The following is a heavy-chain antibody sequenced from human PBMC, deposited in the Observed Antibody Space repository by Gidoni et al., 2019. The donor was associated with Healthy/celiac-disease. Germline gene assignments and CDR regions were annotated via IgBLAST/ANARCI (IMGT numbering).Heavy chain of an antibody. V-gene: IGHV3-30-3*01. D-gene: IGHD3-10*01. CDR3: ARDRRGAHQFYYYYYMDV. CDR1: GFTSSSYA. Sequence: QVQLVESGGGGVQPGRSLRLACSASGFTSSSYATPGVRPAPGQGLEWVAVISYDGSNKYYADSVKGRFTISRDNSKNTLYLQMNSLRAEDTAVYYCARDRRGAHQFYYYYYMDVWGKGTTVTVSS. CDR2: ISYDGSNK. J-gene: IGHJ6*03.